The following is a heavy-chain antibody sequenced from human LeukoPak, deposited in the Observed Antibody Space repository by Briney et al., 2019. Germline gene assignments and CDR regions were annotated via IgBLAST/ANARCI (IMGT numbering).Heavy chain of an antibody. CDR1: GYTFTGYY. J-gene: IGHJ5*02. D-gene: IGHD6-13*01. CDR2: INPNSGGT. Sequence: GASVKVSCKASGYTFTGYYMHWVRQAHGQGLEWMGRINPNSGGTNYAQKFQGRVTMTRDTSISTACMELSRLRSDDTAVYYCARDLVTSSSWYNWFDPWGQGTLVTVSS. V-gene: IGHV1-2*06. CDR3: ARDLVTSSSWYNWFDP.